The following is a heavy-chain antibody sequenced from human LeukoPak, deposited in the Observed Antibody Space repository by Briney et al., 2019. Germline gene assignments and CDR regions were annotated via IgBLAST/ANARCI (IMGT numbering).Heavy chain of an antibody. J-gene: IGHJ3*02. Sequence: PGGSLRLSCAASGFTFSSYAMHWVRQAPGKGLEWVAVISYDGSNKYYADAVRGRFTISRDNSKNTVYLQMNSLRAEDTALYYCVTKLYVGHTHAFDIWGQGTMVTVSP. D-gene: IGHD3-16*01. CDR3: VTKLYVGHTHAFDI. V-gene: IGHV3-30*04. CDR1: GFTFSSYA. CDR2: ISYDGSNK.